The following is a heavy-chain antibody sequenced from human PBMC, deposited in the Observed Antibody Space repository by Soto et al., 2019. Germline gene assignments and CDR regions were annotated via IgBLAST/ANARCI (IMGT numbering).Heavy chain of an antibody. J-gene: IGHJ4*02. V-gene: IGHV3-7*03. CDR3: ARDLGSCSTTTCPQIFDY. Sequence: PGGSLRLSCAASGFTFSTYWMRWVRKAPGKGLEWVATIKKDGSEKYYVDSVKGRFTISRDNSKNSQYLQMNSLSAEDTAVYYCARDLGSCSTTTCPQIFDYWCQGTLVTVSS. CDR1: GFTFSTYW. CDR2: IKKDGSEK. D-gene: IGHD2-2*01.